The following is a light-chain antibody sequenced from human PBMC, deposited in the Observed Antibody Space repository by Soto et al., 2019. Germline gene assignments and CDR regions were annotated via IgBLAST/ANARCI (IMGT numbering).Light chain of an antibody. CDR1: QSVSSSY. CDR3: QQYGSSPKT. Sequence: EIVLTQSPGTLSLSPGERATLSCRASQSVSSSYLAWYQQKPGQAPRLLIYGASSRATGIPDRFSGSGSGTXXXXXXXXXXXXXFAVYYCQQYGSSPKTFGQGTKVEIK. CDR2: GAS. V-gene: IGKV3-20*01. J-gene: IGKJ1*01.